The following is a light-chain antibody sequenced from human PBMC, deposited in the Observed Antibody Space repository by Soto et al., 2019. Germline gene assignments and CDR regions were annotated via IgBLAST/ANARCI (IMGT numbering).Light chain of an antibody. CDR2: RDN. J-gene: IGLJ2*01. CDR3: SAWDDNIYGPV. CDR1: SSDIGSNP. Sequence: QSVLTQPPSASGTPGQRVAISCSGGSSDIGSNPVNCYLHLTGAAPKLLIYRDNQRPSGVPDRFSGSKSGTSASLTISGLQSADEADYFCSAWDDNIYGPVFGGGTKLTVL. V-gene: IGLV1-44*01.